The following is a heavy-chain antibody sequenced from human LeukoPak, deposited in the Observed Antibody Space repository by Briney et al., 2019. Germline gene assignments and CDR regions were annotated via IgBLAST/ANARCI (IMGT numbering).Heavy chain of an antibody. Sequence: PLETLSLTCTVSGGSLSGFYWSWIRQPPGKGLEWIGYIYYSGSTNYNPSLKSRVTISVDMSKNQFSLKLSSVTAADTAVYYCATHPPKVCTGGSCTDYWGQGTLVTVSS. CDR2: IYYSGST. CDR3: ATHPPKVCTGGSCTDY. CDR1: GGSLSGFY. D-gene: IGHD2-15*01. V-gene: IGHV4-59*01. J-gene: IGHJ4*02.